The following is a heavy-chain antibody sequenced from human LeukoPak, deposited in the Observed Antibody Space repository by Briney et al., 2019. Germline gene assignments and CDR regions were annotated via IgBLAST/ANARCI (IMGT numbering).Heavy chain of an antibody. CDR3: AKDASSWYSFDY. J-gene: IGHJ4*02. CDR2: ISGSGGST. V-gene: IGHV3-23*01. CDR1: GFTFSSYA. D-gene: IGHD6-13*01. Sequence: GALRLSCAASGFTFSSYAMSWVRQAPGKGLEWVSAISGSGGSTYYADSVKGRFTISRDNSKNTLYLQMNSLRAEDTAVYYCAKDASSWYSFDYWGQGTLVTVSS.